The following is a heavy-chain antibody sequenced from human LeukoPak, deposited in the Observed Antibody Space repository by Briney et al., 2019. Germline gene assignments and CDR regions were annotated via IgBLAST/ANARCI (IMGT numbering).Heavy chain of an antibody. D-gene: IGHD3-10*01. CDR2: IGSSSGNI. CDR1: GFTFSGYS. Sequence: GGSLRPSCAASGFTFSGYSMNWVRQAPGKGLEWVSYIGSSSGNIKYADSVKGRFTISRDNAKNSLYLQMNSLRDEDTAVYYCARDQSYSFDYWGQGTLVTVSS. V-gene: IGHV3-48*02. CDR3: ARDQSYSFDY. J-gene: IGHJ4*02.